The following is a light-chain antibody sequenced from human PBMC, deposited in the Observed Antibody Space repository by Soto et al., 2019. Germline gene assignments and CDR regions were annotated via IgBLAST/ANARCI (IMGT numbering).Light chain of an antibody. J-gene: IGKJ2*01. CDR1: QSVSGSY. CDR3: LQYGSSPPAYT. Sequence: ESVLTQSPGTLSLSPGDRATLSCRASQSVSGSYLAWYKQKPGQATRRLSYGASSRATGIPERFSGSGTRTAFPLTINRLEPEDFAVYYCLQYGSSPPAYTFGQGTKLEIK. V-gene: IGKV3-20*01. CDR2: GAS.